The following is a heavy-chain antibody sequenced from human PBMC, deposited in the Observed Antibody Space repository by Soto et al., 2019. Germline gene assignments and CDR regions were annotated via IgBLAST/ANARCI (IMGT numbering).Heavy chain of an antibody. Sequence: SETLSLTCSVSGGSVSYNSYYWGWIRQPPGKGLEWVGYIYYSGSTNYNPSLKSRVTISVDTSKNQFSLKLSSVTAADTAVYYCAGVTNWNYGYWGQGTLVTVSS. D-gene: IGHD1-7*01. CDR1: GGSVSYNSYY. CDR3: AGVTNWNYGY. CDR2: IYYSGST. J-gene: IGHJ4*02. V-gene: IGHV4-61*01.